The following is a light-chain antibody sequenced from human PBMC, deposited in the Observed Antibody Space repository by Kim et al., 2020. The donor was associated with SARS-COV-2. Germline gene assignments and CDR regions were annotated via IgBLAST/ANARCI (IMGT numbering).Light chain of an antibody. CDR1: QSVSSN. Sequence: EILMTQSPATLSVSPGERATLSCRASQSVSSNLAWYQQKPGQAPRLLIYGASTRATGIPARFSGSGSGTEFTLTISSLQSEDFALYFCQQYNNWPLTFGQGTKVDI. J-gene: IGKJ1*01. V-gene: IGKV3-15*01. CDR2: GAS. CDR3: QQYNNWPLT.